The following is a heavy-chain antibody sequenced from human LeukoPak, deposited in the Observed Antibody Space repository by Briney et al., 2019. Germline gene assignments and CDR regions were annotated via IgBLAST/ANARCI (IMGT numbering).Heavy chain of an antibody. V-gene: IGHV3-7*01. CDR2: IKQDGSEK. Sequence: GGSLRLSCAASGFTFSNYWMTWVRQAPGKGLEWVANIKQDGSEKYYVDSVKGRFTISRDNAKNSLYLQMISLRVEDTAVYYCARKPGEHNNYYGSGSPPRRYYYYMDVWGKGTTVTISS. D-gene: IGHD3-10*01. CDR3: ARKPGEHNNYYGSGSPPRRYYYYMDV. CDR1: GFTFSNYW. J-gene: IGHJ6*03.